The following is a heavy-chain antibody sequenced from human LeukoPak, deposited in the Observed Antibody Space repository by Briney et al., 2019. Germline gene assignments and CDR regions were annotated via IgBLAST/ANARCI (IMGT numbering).Heavy chain of an antibody. V-gene: IGHV4-34*01. CDR1: GESSFSSYY. CDR2: INHSGYT. J-gene: IGHJ4*02. D-gene: IGHD3-22*01. CDR3: SRLVVGNDY. Sequence: PSETLSLTCAVYGESSFSSYYWSWIRQTPGGALEWIGEINHSGYTNYNPSLKSRVTLSIDTSKNQFSLRLNSVTAADTAVYYCSRLVVGNDYWGQGTLVTVSS.